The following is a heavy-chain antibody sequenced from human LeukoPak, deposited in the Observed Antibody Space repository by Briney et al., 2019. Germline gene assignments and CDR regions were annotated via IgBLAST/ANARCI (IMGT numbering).Heavy chain of an antibody. V-gene: IGHV4-30-4*08. CDR3: AREHPAGNYLRDPYPSDY. CDR1: GGSISNGDYY. J-gene: IGHJ4*02. D-gene: IGHD3-10*01. Sequence: PSQTLSLTCAVSGGSISNGDYYWSWIRQPPGKGLEWIGYIYYSGSTYYNPSLRSRIAISVDTSKNQFSLKLTSVSAADTAVYYCAREHPAGNYLRDPYPSDYWGQGTLVTVSS. CDR2: IYYSGST.